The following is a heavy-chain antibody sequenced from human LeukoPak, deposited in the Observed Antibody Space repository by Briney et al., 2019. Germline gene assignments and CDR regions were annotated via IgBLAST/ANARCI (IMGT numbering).Heavy chain of an antibody. J-gene: IGHJ4*02. D-gene: IGHD6-6*01. Sequence: SETLSLTCAVYGGSFSGYYWSWIRQPPGKGLEWIGEINHSGSTNYNPSLKSRVTISVDTSKNQFSLKLTSVTAADTAVYYCARQQLVERSFDYWGQGTLVTVSP. CDR1: GGSFSGYY. V-gene: IGHV4-34*01. CDR2: INHSGST. CDR3: ARQQLVERSFDY.